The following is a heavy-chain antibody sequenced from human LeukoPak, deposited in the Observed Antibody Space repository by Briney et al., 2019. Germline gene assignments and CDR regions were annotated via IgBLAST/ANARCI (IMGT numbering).Heavy chain of an antibody. J-gene: IGHJ4*02. CDR2: IYPDDSDT. D-gene: IGHD5-24*01. CDR3: ARRRDGYNYVGTDY. Sequence: GASLKISRKGSGYNFTNYWIGWVRQMPGKGLEWMGIIYPDDSDTTYSPSFQGQVTISADKSISTAYLQWSSLKASDTAVYYCARRRDGYNYVGTDYWGQGTLVTVSS. CDR1: GYNFTNYW. V-gene: IGHV5-51*01.